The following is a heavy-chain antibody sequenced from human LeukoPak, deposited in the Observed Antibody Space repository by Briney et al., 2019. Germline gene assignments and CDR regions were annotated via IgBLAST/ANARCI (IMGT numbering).Heavy chain of an antibody. CDR2: INPNSGNR. J-gene: IGHJ4*03. CDR3: AREDVIVLVPAAMTYFDS. D-gene: IGHD2-2*01. CDR1: GYTFTSLD. Sequence: SVKVSCKASGYTFTSLDINWVRQATGQGLEWMGWINPNSGNRGYAQQFQGRVTITRDTSIRTAYMELTSLRSEDTAVYYCAREDVIVLVPAAMTYFDSGAQGPRAPVPQ. V-gene: IGHV1-8*03.